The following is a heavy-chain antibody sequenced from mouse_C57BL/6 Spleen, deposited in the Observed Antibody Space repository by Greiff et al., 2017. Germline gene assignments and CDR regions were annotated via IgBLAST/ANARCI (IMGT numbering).Heavy chain of an antibody. Sequence: QVQLKQSGAELARPGASVQMSCKASGYTFTSYTMHWVKQRPGQGLEWIGYINPSSGYTKYNQKFKDKATLTADKSSSTAYMQLSSLTSEDSAVYYCARGHDYDWFAYWGQGTLVTVSA. J-gene: IGHJ3*01. CDR2: INPSSGYT. CDR1: GYTFTSYT. D-gene: IGHD2-4*01. V-gene: IGHV1-4*01. CDR3: ARGHDYDWFAY.